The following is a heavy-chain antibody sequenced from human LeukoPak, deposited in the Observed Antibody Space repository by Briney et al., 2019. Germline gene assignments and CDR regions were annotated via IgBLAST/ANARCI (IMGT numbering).Heavy chain of an antibody. CDR3: VRVSTMVPKLIEPRGYFDY. D-gene: IGHD3-10*01. V-gene: IGHV4-39*07. CDR2: IFYGGST. J-gene: IGHJ4*02. Sequence: SETLSLTCSVSGVSIYNSDYYWGWIRQPPGKGLEWIGSIFYGGSTYYNPSLESRVTVSVATSKSQFSLNLKSVTAADTAVYYCVRVSTMVPKLIEPRGYFDYWGQGTLVTASS. CDR1: GVSIYNSDYY.